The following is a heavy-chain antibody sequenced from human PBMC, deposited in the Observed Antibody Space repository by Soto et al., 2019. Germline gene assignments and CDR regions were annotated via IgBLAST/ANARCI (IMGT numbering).Heavy chain of an antibody. CDR2: IIPIFGTA. J-gene: IGHJ6*02. Sequence: QVQLVQSGAEVKKPGSSVKVSCKASGGTFSSYAISWVRQAPGQGLEWMGGIIPIFGTANYAQKFQGRVTITADQSTSTAYMELSSLRSEDTAVYYCARSRLAYYYDSSGYYAYYGMDVGGHGTTVTVSS. D-gene: IGHD3-22*01. CDR3: ARSRLAYYYDSSGYYAYYGMDV. CDR1: GGTFSSYA. V-gene: IGHV1-69*01.